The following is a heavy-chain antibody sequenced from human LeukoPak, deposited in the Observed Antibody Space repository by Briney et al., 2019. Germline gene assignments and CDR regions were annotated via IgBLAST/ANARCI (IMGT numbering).Heavy chain of an antibody. CDR2: IIPIFGTA. CDR3: ARLGGATQAFDY. V-gene: IGHV1-69*13. Sequence: ASVKVSCKASGGTFSSYAISWVRQAPGQGLEWMGGIIPIFGTANYAQKFEGRVTITADESTSTAYMELSSRRFEDTAVYYCARLGGATQAFDYWGQGTLVTVSS. CDR1: GGTFSSYA. J-gene: IGHJ4*02. D-gene: IGHD1-26*01.